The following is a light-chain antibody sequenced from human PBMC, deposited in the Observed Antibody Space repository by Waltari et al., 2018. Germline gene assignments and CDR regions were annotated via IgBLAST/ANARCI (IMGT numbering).Light chain of an antibody. J-gene: IGLJ2*01. CDR3: CSYAGGRPHVV. CDR2: EGT. Sequence: QSALTQPASVSGSPGQSIPISCTGTSSDVGTYNLVSCYQQHPGKAPKLMIYEGTKRPSGVSSRFSGSKSGNTASLTISGLQAEDEAHYYCCSYAGGRPHVVFGGGTQLTVL. CDR1: SSDVGTYNL. V-gene: IGLV2-23*01.